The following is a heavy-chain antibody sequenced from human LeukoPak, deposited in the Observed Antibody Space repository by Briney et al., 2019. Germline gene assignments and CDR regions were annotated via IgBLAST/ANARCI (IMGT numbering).Heavy chain of an antibody. CDR2: IYYSGST. V-gene: IGHV4-39*01. Sequence: SETLSLTCTVSGGSISSSSYYWGWIRQPPGKGLEWIGSIYYSGSTYYKSSLKSRLTISVDTSKNQFSLKLSSVTAADTAVYYCARRVTGFYPNWFDPWGQGTLVTVSS. CDR3: ARRVTGFYPNWFDP. CDR1: GGSISSSSYY. D-gene: IGHD3-9*01. J-gene: IGHJ5*02.